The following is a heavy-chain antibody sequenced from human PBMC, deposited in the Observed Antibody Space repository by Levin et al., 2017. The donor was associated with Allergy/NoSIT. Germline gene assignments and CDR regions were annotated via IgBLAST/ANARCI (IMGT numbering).Heavy chain of an antibody. V-gene: IGHV3-30-3*01. Sequence: GESLKISCAASGFTFSNYAMHWVRQAPGKGLEWVGVISDDGSSEFYIDSVKGRFTISRDNSKNRLFLQMDSLRAEDTALYYCVREIAEEGTWGQGTLVIVSS. CDR2: ISDDGSSE. J-gene: IGHJ4*02. CDR3: VREIAEEGT. CDR1: GFTFSNYA. D-gene: IGHD1-1*01.